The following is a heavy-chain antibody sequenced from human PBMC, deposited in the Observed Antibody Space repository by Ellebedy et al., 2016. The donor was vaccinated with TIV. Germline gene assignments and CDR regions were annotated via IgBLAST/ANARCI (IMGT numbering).Heavy chain of an antibody. CDR3: AKDYGSGSYLYGMDV. Sequence: AASVKVSCKASGYTFTAYSMHWVRQAPGQGLEWMGWINPNSGGTKYAQKLQGRVTMTTDTSTSTAYMELRSLRSDDTAVYYCAKDYGSGSYLYGMDVWGQGTTVTVSS. V-gene: IGHV1-2*02. D-gene: IGHD3-10*01. CDR1: GYTFTAYS. J-gene: IGHJ6*02. CDR2: INPNSGGT.